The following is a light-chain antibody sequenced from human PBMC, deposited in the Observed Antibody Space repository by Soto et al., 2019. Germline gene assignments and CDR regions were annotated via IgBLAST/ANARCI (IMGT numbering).Light chain of an antibody. CDR1: QSVGNT. V-gene: IGKV3-15*01. Sequence: EIVLTQSPATLSVSPGERATLSCRASQSVGNTLAWYQQQPGQTPRLLIYGASTTATGIPARFSGSGSGTEFTLTISSLQSEDFAVYYCQQYNNWGAFGQGTKVDIK. J-gene: IGKJ1*01. CDR3: QQYNNWGA. CDR2: GAS.